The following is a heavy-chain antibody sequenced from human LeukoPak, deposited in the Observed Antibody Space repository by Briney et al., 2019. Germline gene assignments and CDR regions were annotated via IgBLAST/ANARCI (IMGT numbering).Heavy chain of an antibody. Sequence: SGGSLRLSCAASGFTFSTYWMSWVRQAPGKGLEWVANIKQDGSEKYYVDSVKGRFTISRDNAKNTLYLQMNSLRAEDTAVYYCARTGAPHCSGGSCYSPWFDPWGQGTLVTVSS. V-gene: IGHV3-7*01. CDR3: ARTGAPHCSGGSCYSPWFDP. D-gene: IGHD2-15*01. CDR1: GFTFSTYW. J-gene: IGHJ5*02. CDR2: IKQDGSEK.